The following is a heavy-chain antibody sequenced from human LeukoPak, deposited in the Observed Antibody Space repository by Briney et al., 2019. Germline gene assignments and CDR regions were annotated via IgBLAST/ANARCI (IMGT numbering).Heavy chain of an antibody. CDR1: GYTFTGYY. CDR3: ARASRETYYYYGMVV. Sequence: GASVKVSCKASGYTFTGYYMHWVRQAPGQGLEWMGWINPNSGGTNYAQKFQGRVTMTRDTSISTAYIELSRLRSDDTAVYYCARASRETYYYYGMVVWGQGTTVTVSS. V-gene: IGHV1-2*02. J-gene: IGHJ6*02. D-gene: IGHD3-10*01. CDR2: INPNSGGT.